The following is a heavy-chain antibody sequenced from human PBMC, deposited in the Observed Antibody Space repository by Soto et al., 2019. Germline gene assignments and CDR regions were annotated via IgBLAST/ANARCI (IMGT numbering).Heavy chain of an antibody. Sequence: EVQLLESGGGLVQPGGSLRLSCAASGFTFSNYAMTWVCQAPGKGLEWVSFISGSGGITYYADSVKGRFTISRDNSKNTLYLQMHSLRAEDTAIYYCEKDANWEDHYWGQGTLVTVSS. J-gene: IGHJ4*02. CDR3: EKDANWEDHY. D-gene: IGHD1-1*01. CDR1: GFTFSNYA. CDR2: ISGSGGIT. V-gene: IGHV3-23*01.